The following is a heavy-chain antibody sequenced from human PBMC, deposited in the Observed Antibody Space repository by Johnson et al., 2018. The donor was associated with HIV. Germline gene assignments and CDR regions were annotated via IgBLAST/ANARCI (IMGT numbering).Heavy chain of an antibody. J-gene: IGHJ3*02. CDR1: GFTFRSYA. D-gene: IGHD6-13*01. CDR3: AETPGIAAAGTGYAFDI. V-gene: IGHV3-30*04. CDR2: ISYDGSNK. Sequence: VQLVESGGGVVQPGRSLRLSCVASGFTFRSYAMHWVRQAPGKGLEWVAVISYDGSNKYYADSVKGRFTISRDNSKNTLYLQMNSLRAEDTAVYYCAETPGIAAAGTGYAFDIWGQGTMVTVSS.